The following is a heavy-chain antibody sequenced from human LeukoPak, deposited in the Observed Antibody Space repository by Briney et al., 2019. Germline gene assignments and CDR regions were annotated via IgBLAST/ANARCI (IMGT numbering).Heavy chain of an antibody. CDR3: ARAGNVGYYDSSGYSA. CDR1: GYTFTSYY. V-gene: IGHV1-2*04. J-gene: IGHJ5*02. D-gene: IGHD3-22*01. Sequence: GASVKVSCKASGYTFTSYYMHWVRQAPGQGLEWMGWINPNSGGTNYAQKFQGWVTMTRDTSISTAYMELSRLRSDDTAVYYCARAGNVGYYDSSGYSAWGQGTLVTVSS. CDR2: INPNSGGT.